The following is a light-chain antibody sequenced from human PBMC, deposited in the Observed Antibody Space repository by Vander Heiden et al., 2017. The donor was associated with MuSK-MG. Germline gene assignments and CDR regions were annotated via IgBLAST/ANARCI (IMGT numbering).Light chain of an antibody. CDR2: RAS. Sequence: EIVFTQSPGTLSLPPGQSATLPCRASQSVSSSYLAAYQQKPGPAPRPLLYRASSRATRIPDRPTRSGFGTYFTLTISSPALVNIAVYYCQHGGSAPGYTLGQGTKLEIK. CDR3: QHGGSAPGYT. CDR1: QSVSSSY. V-gene: IGKV3-20*01. J-gene: IGKJ2*01.